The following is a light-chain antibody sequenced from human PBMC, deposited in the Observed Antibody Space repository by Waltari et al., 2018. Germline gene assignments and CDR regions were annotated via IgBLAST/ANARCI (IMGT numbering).Light chain of an antibody. Sequence: DIQMTQSPSSLSASVGDRVTTTCQASQDISKYLNWYQQKPGKAPKLLIYDASNLETGVPSRFSGSGSGTDFTFTISSLQPEDIATYYCQQYDNLPITFGQGTRLEIK. V-gene: IGKV1-33*01. J-gene: IGKJ5*01. CDR2: DAS. CDR3: QQYDNLPIT. CDR1: QDISKY.